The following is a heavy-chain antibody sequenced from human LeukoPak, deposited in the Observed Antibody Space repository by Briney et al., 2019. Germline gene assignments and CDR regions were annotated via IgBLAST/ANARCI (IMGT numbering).Heavy chain of an antibody. CDR1: GGSISSHY. Sequence: PSETLSLTCTVSGGSISSHYWSWIRQPPGKGLEWIGYIYYSGSTNYNPSLKSRVTISVDTSKNQFSLKLSSVTAADTAVYYCARQSPSILYNWNGEFDYWGQGTLVTVSS. V-gene: IGHV4-59*11. J-gene: IGHJ4*02. D-gene: IGHD1-1*01. CDR2: IYYSGST. CDR3: ARQSPSILYNWNGEFDY.